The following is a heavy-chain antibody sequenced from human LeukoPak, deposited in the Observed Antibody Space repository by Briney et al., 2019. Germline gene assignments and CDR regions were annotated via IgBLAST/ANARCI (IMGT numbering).Heavy chain of an antibody. CDR3: VREDTPATANY. J-gene: IGHJ4*02. CDR2: ISGGGDIT. Sequence: GGSPRLSCAASGFNFANHAMSWVRQTAGKGLEWVSAISGGGDITYYADSVKGRFTISRDNSKDTLFLQMHSLRPGDTAVYYCVREDTPATANYWGQGTLVTISS. CDR1: GFNFANHA. D-gene: IGHD2-21*02. V-gene: IGHV3-23*01.